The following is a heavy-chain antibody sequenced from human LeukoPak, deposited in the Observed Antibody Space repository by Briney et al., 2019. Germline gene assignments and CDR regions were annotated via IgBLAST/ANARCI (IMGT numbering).Heavy chain of an antibody. CDR3: VKDDGWVQYAN. J-gene: IGHJ4*02. CDR2: ISGSGHRT. D-gene: IGHD5-24*01. V-gene: IGHV3-23*01. Sequence: GGSLRLSCAASGFTFSDYYMSWVRQAPGKGLEWVSGISGSGHRTYYADSVKGRFIISRDNSQNTVWLQMNSLSAEDAAVYYCVKDDGWVQYANWGQGTLVTVSS. CDR1: GFTFSDYY.